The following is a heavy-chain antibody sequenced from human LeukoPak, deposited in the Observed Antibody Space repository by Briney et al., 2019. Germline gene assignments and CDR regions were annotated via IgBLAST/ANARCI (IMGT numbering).Heavy chain of an antibody. V-gene: IGHV3-30*02. CDR3: AKDRNSYGSGSYYY. Sequence: PGGSLRLSCAASGFTFSDYGMHWVRQAPGKGLEWVAFIHYDGTNTYYTDSVKGRFTISRDNSKNTLYLQMNSLRAEDTAVYYCAKDRNSYGSGSYYYWGQGTLVTVSS. D-gene: IGHD3-10*01. CDR1: GFTFSDYG. J-gene: IGHJ4*02. CDR2: IHYDGTNT.